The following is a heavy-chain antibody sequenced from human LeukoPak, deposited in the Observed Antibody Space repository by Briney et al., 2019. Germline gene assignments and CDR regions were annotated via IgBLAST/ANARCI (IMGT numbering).Heavy chain of an antibody. CDR1: GFTFSSYA. D-gene: IGHD3-22*01. CDR3: TTDGEDDSSGFYSDY. J-gene: IGHJ4*02. Sequence: GGSLRLSCAASGFTFSSYAMHWVRQAPGKGLEWVSTISGSDGDTYYADSVKGRFTISRDNSKNTLYLQMNSLKTEDTAVYYCTTDGEDDSSGFYSDYWGQGTLVTVSS. CDR2: ISGSDGDT. V-gene: IGHV3-23*01.